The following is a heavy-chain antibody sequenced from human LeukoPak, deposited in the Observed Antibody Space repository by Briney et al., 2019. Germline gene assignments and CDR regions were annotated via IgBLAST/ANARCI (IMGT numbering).Heavy chain of an antibody. CDR3: ARGRAMVRGYKVYYYYGMDV. CDR2: INHSGST. Sequence: SETLSLTCAVYGGSFSGYYWSWIRQPPGKRLEWIGEINHSGSTNYNPSLKSRVTISVDTSKNQFSLKLSSATAADTAAYYCARGRAMVRGYKVYYYYGMDVWGKGTTVTVSS. CDR1: GGSFSGYY. J-gene: IGHJ6*04. D-gene: IGHD3-10*01. V-gene: IGHV4-34*01.